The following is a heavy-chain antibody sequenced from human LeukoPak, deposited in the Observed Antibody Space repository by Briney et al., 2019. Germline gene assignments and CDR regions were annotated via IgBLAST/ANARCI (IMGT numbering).Heavy chain of an antibody. CDR3: ASTFYYFDAFDI. Sequence: GGSLRLSCVASGFTFSSYWMSWVRQAPGKGLEWVANIKQDGSEKYYVDSVKGRFTISRDNAKNSLYLQMNSLRAEDTAVYYCASTFYYFDAFDIWGQGTMVTVSS. CDR1: GFTFSSYW. J-gene: IGHJ3*02. V-gene: IGHV3-7*01. CDR2: IKQDGSEK. D-gene: IGHD2/OR15-2a*01.